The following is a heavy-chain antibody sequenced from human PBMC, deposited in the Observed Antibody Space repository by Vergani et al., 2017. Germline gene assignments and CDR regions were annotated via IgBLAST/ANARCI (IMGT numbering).Heavy chain of an antibody. CDR3: ARPVREGRDGYVTGAFDL. J-gene: IGHJ3*01. CDR1: GVSIRTTSYY. D-gene: IGHD5-24*01. Sequence: QLQLQESGPGLVKPSETLSLTCSVSGVSIRTTSYYWGWIRQSPGKGLEWIGSLLYSGTAYYNPSLKSRVTISADTSKNQFSLRLNSVTAADTAVYSCARPVREGRDGYVTGAFDLWGQGTVVIVSS. V-gene: IGHV4-39*01. CDR2: LLYSGTA.